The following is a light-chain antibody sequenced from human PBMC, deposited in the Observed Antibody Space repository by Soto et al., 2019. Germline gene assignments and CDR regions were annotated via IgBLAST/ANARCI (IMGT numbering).Light chain of an antibody. J-gene: IGKJ2*01. CDR3: QQYGSSPPYT. Sequence: EIVLTQSPGTLSLSPGERATLSCRPSQSVSSSYLAWYQQKPGQAPRLLIYGASSRATGIPDRFSGSGSGPDFPLTISRLEPEDFAVYYCQQYGSSPPYTFGQGTKLEIK. CDR1: QSVSSSY. CDR2: GAS. V-gene: IGKV3-20*01.